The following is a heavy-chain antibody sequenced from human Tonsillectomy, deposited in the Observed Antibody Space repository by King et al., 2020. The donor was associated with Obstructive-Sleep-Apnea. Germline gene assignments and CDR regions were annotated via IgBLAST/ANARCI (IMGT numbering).Heavy chain of an antibody. CDR2: ISYDGNNQ. CDR3: ARQRSRSLDY. J-gene: IGHJ4*02. Sequence: VQLVESGGGVVQPGRSLRLSCAASGFTFSCYAMYWVRQAPGKGLEWVGVISYDGNNQQYTDSVKGRFNISRDNSKSTLFLQMNSLRPEDTAVYYCARQRSRSLDYWGQGTLVTVSS. D-gene: IGHD6-13*01. CDR1: GFTFSCYA. V-gene: IGHV3-30-3*01.